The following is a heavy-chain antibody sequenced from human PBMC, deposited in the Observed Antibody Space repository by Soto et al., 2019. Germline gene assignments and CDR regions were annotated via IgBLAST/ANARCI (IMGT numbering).Heavy chain of an antibody. Sequence: PSETLSLTCTVSGGSISSYYWSWIRQPPGKGLEWIGYIYYSGSTNYNPSLKSRVTISVDTSKNQFSLKLSSVTAADTAVYYCARASFFYYYYMDVWGKGTTVTVSS. D-gene: IGHD6-6*01. CDR2: IYYSGST. CDR1: GGSISSYY. V-gene: IGHV4-59*01. CDR3: ARASFFYYYYMDV. J-gene: IGHJ6*03.